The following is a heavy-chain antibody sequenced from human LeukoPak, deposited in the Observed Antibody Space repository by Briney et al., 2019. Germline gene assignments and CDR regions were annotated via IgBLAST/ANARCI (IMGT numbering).Heavy chain of an antibody. CDR3: AKESKWYGGGNY. CDR1: GFTFSSYS. V-gene: IGHV3-21*04. Sequence: GGSLRLSCVASGFTFSSYSMNWVRQAPGKGLEWVSSISSNNNYIYYADSVKGRFTISRDNAKNTLYLQMNSLRAEDTAVYYCAKESKWYGGGNYWGQGTLVTVSS. J-gene: IGHJ4*02. CDR2: ISSNNNYI. D-gene: IGHD4-23*01.